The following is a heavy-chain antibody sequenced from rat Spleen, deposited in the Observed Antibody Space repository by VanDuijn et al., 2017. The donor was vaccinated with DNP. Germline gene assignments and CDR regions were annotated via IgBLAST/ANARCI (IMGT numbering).Heavy chain of an antibody. CDR1: GFTFSDYY. D-gene: IGHD1-2*01. J-gene: IGHJ3*01. CDR3: ATSDSYGFAY. CDR2: ISYEGSST. V-gene: IGHV5-22*01. Sequence: EVQLVESGGGLVQPGRSMKLSCAASGFTFSDYYMAWVRQAPKKGLEWVASISYEGSSTYYRDSVKGRFTISRDNAKSTLYLQMDSLRSEDTATYYCATSDSYGFAYWGQGTLVTVSS.